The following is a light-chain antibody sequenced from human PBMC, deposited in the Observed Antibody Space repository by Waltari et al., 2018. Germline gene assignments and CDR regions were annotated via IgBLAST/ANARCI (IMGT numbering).Light chain of an antibody. Sequence: QSALTQPPSASGSPGQSVTISCTGTSSDVGGFDYVSWYQQHPGKGPRLMIYEVSKRPSGVPYRFSGSKSGNTASLTVSGLQVEDEADYYCSSFAGSSQMLFGGGTKLTVL. CDR1: SSDVGGFDY. CDR3: SSFAGSSQML. V-gene: IGLV2-8*01. CDR2: EVS. J-gene: IGLJ2*01.